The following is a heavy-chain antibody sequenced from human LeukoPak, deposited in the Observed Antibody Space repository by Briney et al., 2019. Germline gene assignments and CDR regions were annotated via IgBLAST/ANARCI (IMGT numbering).Heavy chain of an antibody. CDR1: GFTFSDYY. J-gene: IGHJ2*01. CDR2: ISSSGGAI. Sequence: GGSLRLSCAASGFTFSDYYMSWVRQAPGKGLEWLSYISSSGGAIYHADSVKGRFTISRDNAQNSLFLQMNSLRAEDTAVYYCARGDQWISATRPLDLWGRGTLVTVSS. CDR3: ARGDQWISATRPLDL. D-gene: IGHD5-12*01. V-gene: IGHV3-11*01.